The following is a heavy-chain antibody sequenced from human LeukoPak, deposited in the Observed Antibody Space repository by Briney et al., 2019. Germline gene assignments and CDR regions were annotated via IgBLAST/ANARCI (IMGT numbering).Heavy chain of an antibody. D-gene: IGHD2-8*01. J-gene: IGHJ4*02. V-gene: IGHV4-39*07. CDR3: ARGRPNIVLMVYAIDCFDY. CDR1: GGSISSSSYY. Sequence: PSETLSLTSTVSGGSISSSSYYWGWIRQPPGKGLEWIGSIYYSGSTYYNPSLKGRVTISVDTSKNQFSLKLSSVTAADTAVYYCARGRPNIVLMVYAIDCFDYWGQGTLVTVSS. CDR2: IYYSGST.